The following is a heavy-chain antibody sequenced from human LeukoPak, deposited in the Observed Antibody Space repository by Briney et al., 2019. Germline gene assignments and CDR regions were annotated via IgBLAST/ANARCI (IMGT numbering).Heavy chain of an antibody. D-gene: IGHD3-10*01. CDR2: MNSNNGNA. V-gene: IGHV1-18*01. CDR3: GGVSPMVRGVISY. J-gene: IGHJ4*02. CDR1: GYIFTNYG. Sequence: ASVKVSCKTSGYIFTNYGITWVRQAPGQGLEWLGWMNSNNGNAQYAQKVQGRLTMTTDTSTSTVHMELRSLTSDDTAVYYCGGVSPMVRGVISYWGQGTLVTVSS.